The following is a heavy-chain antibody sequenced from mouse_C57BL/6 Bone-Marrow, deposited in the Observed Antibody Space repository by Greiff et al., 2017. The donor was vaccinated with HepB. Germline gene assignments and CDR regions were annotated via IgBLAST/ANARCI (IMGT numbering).Heavy chain of an antibody. Sequence: DVMLVESGGGLVQPKGSLKLSCAASGFSFNTYAMNWVRQAPGKGLEWVARIRSKSNNYATYYADSVKDRFTISRDDSESMLYLQMNNLKTEDTAMYYVVRQGYYDGSSLYFDYWGQGTTLTVSS. CDR1: GFSFNTYA. V-gene: IGHV10-1*01. J-gene: IGHJ2*01. D-gene: IGHD1-1*01. CDR2: IRSKSNNYAT. CDR3: VRQGYYDGSSLYFDY.